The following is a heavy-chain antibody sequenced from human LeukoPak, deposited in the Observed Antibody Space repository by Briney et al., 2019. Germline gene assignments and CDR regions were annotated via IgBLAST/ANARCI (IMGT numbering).Heavy chain of an antibody. J-gene: IGHJ4*02. CDR3: ARQKRGIYSPYFWFDY. CDR2: IYYSGST. D-gene: IGHD3-3*01. CDR1: GGSISSSSYY. Sequence: PSETLSLTCAVSGGSISSSSYYWGWIRQPPGKGLEWIGSIYYSGSTYYNPSLKSRVTISVDTSKNQFSLKLSSVTAADTAVYYCARQKRGIYSPYFWFDYWGQGTLVTVSS. V-gene: IGHV4-39*01.